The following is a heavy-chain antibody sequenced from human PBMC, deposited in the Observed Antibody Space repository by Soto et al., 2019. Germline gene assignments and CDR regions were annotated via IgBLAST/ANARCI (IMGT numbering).Heavy chain of an antibody. CDR1: GFTFSDYV. D-gene: IGHD3-3*02. CDR2: MTYDGATE. V-gene: IGHV3-30*14. J-gene: IGHJ3*01. CDR3: ARVRLSIAVNDDLDV. Sequence: QVHLVESGGGVVPPGRSLRLSCAASGFTFSDYVIHWVRQAAGKGLEWVASMTYDGATEYYADSVKGRFTMSRDNSKTTVSLQMNSLRPEDTAVYYCARVRLSIAVNDDLDVWGQGTTVTVSS.